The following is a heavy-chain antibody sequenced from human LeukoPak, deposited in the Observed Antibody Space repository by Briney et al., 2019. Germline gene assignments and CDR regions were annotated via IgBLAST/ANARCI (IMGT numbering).Heavy chain of an antibody. CDR3: TTGNWGPH. CDR1: GFTFSSYW. Sequence: AGGSLRLSCAASGFTFSSYWMSWVRQAPGKGLESVANIKQDGSEKYYVDSVKGRFTISRDNAKNSLYLQVNSLRAEDTAVYYCTTGNWGPHWGQGTLVTVSS. V-gene: IGHV3-7*01. D-gene: IGHD7-27*01. J-gene: IGHJ4*02. CDR2: IKQDGSEK.